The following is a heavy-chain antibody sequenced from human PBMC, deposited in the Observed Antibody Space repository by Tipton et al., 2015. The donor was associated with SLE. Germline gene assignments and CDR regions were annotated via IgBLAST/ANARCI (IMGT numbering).Heavy chain of an antibody. CDR1: GYTFTGYY. J-gene: IGHJ4*02. CDR2: IDPDSGGT. V-gene: IGHV1-2*06. CDR3: AREATAMGPFDY. D-gene: IGHD5-18*01. Sequence: QSGPEVKKPGDSVKLSCKASGYTFTGYYVHWVRQAPGQGLEWMGRIDPDSGGTYYAQKFQGRVTMTRDTSTKTANMELSSLQSDDSAVYYCAREATAMGPFDYWVQGTLVTVSS.